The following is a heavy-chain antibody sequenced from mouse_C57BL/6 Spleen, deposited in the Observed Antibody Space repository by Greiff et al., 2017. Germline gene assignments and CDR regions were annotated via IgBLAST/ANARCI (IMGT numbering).Heavy chain of an antibody. CDR3: TRAYYDGSLYWYFDV. V-gene: IGHV5-9-1*02. CDR2: ISSGGDYI. J-gene: IGHJ1*03. Sequence: EVKLMESGEGLVKPGGSLKLSCAASGFTFSSYAMSWVRQTPEKRLEWVAYISSGGDYIYYADTVKGRFTISRDNARNTLYLQMSSLKSEDTAMYYCTRAYYDGSLYWYFDVWGTGTTVTVSS. D-gene: IGHD1-1*01. CDR1: GFTFSSYA.